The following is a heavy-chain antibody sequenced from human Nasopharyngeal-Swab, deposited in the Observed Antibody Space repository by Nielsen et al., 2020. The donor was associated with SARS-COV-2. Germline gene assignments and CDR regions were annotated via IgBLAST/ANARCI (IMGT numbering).Heavy chain of an antibody. CDR2: IIHTGVT. V-gene: IGHV4-34*12. J-gene: IGHJ3*02. CDR3: AKGRQRLPFDAFDI. CDR1: SGSFSGYY. Sequence: SETLSLTCAVYSGSFSGYYWSWVRQPPGKGLEWIGEIIHTGVTNYNPSLKSRVTMSIDAYRGQFSLSLSSVTAADTAVYYCAKGRQRLPFDAFDIWGQGTVVTVSS. D-gene: IGHD6-25*01.